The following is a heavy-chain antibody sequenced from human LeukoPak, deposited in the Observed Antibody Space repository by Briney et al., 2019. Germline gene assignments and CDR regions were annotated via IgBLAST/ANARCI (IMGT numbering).Heavy chain of an antibody. Sequence: SETLSLTCTVSGYSISSGYYWGWIRQPPGKGLEWIGSIYHSGSTYYNPSLKSRVTISVDTSKDQFSLKLSSVTAADTAVYYCATEAGIMGYFDYWGQGTLVTVSS. J-gene: IGHJ4*02. V-gene: IGHV4-38-2*02. CDR2: IYHSGST. CDR1: GYSISSGYY. D-gene: IGHD3-16*01. CDR3: ATEAGIMGYFDY.